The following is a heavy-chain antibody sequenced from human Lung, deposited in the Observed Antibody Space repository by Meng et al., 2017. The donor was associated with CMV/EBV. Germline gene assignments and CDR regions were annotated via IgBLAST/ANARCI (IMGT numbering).Heavy chain of an antibody. CDR2: INWDGGST. J-gene: IGHJ4*02. V-gene: IGHV3-20*04. CDR3: ARDSYYYGSGDY. CDR1: GFTFDDYG. D-gene: IGHD3-10*01. Sequence: GESXKISCAASGFTFDDYGMSWVRQAPGKGLEWVSGINWDGGSTGYADSVKGRFTISRDNSKNSLYLQMNSLRAEDTALYYCARDSYYYGSGDYWCQGTLVTVSS.